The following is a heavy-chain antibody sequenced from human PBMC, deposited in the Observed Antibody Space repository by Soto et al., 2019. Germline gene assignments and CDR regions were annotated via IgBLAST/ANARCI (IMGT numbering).Heavy chain of an antibody. CDR3: ARDPITIFGVDYYYGMDV. J-gene: IGHJ6*02. CDR2: INPSGGST. V-gene: IGHV1-46*01. CDR1: GYTLTELS. D-gene: IGHD3-3*01. Sequence: ASVKVSCKVSGYTLTELSMHWVRQAPGQGLEWMGIINPSGGSTSYAQKFQGRVTMTRDTSTSTVYMELSSLRSEDTAVYYCARDPITIFGVDYYYGMDVWGQGSTVTVSS.